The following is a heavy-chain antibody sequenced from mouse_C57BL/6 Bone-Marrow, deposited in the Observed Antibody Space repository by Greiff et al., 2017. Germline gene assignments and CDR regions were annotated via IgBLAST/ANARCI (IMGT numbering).Heavy chain of an antibody. CDR3: ARSYYGSSRYVDV. D-gene: IGHD1-1*01. V-gene: IGHV5-17*01. J-gene: IGHJ1*03. Sequence: EVKLMESGGGLVKPGGSLELSCAASGFTFSDYGMHWVRQAPEKGLEWVAYISSGSSTIDYADTVKGRFTISIDNAKNTLFLQMTSLRSEDAAMDDCARSYYGSSRYVDVWGTGTTVTVSS. CDR2: ISSGSSTI. CDR1: GFTFSDYG.